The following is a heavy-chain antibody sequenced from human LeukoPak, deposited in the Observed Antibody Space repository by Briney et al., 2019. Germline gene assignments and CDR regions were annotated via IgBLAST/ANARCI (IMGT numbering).Heavy chain of an antibody. CDR2: IYYSGST. D-gene: IGHD6-13*01. J-gene: IGHJ6*02. CDR3: ARGILAAAGTHSLHYYYGMDV. Sequence: SETLSLTCTVSGGSISSYYWSWIRQPPGKGLEWIGYIYYSGSTNYNPSLKSRVTISVDTSKNQFSLKLSSVTAADTAVYYCARGILAAAGTHSLHYYYGMDVWGQGTTVTVSS. CDR1: GGSISSYY. V-gene: IGHV4-59*01.